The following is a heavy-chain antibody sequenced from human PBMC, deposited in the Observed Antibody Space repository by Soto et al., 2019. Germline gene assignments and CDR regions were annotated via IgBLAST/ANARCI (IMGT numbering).Heavy chain of an antibody. CDR3: AKAGCGGECYYRLHY. Sequence: PGGSLRLSCAASGFTFSSYAMSWVRQAPGKGLEWVSRISGSGGTTYYAASVKGRFTISRDESKNILYLQMNSLRTEDTAIHYCAKAGCGGECYYRLHYWGQGTLVNVSS. J-gene: IGHJ4*02. CDR1: GFTFSSYA. V-gene: IGHV3-23*01. CDR2: ISGSGGTT. D-gene: IGHD2-21*01.